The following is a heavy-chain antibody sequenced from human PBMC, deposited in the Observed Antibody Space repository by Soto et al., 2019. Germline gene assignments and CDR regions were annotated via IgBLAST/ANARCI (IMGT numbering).Heavy chain of an antibody. CDR1: GFRFSDYG. Sequence: QVQLVESGGGVVQPGRSLRLSCAASGFRFSDYGIHWVRQAPGKGLEWLSLISYDGSKKFYTDSVKGRFTISRDNCKNGRYLQIDRLSAEDTAVYYCAKMDADLLPYYYYGMDVWGQGTTVTVSS. D-gene: IGHD1-26*01. V-gene: IGHV3-30*18. CDR2: ISYDGSKK. J-gene: IGHJ6*02. CDR3: AKMDADLLPYYYYGMDV.